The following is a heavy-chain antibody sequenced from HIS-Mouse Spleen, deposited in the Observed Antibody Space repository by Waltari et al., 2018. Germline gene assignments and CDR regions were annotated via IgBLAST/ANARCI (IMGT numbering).Heavy chain of an antibody. J-gene: IGHJ2*01. Sequence: QLQLQESGPGLVKPSETLSLTCTVSGGSIRSSIYSLAWIRPPPGTGLEWIGSIYYSGSTYYNPSLKSRVTISVDTSKNQFSLKLSSVTAADTAVYYCAREIPYSSSWYDWYFDLWGRGTLVTVSS. D-gene: IGHD6-13*01. CDR3: AREIPYSSSWYDWYFDL. V-gene: IGHV4-39*07. CDR1: GGSIRSSIYS. CDR2: IYYSGST.